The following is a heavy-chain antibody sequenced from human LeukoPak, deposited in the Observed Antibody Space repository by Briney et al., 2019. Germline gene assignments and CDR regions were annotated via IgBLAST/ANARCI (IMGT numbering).Heavy chain of an antibody. CDR3: ARGSIAAATRGFDP. Sequence: PSETLSLTCTVSGGSISDYYWSWIRQPPGKGLEWIGYVYYSGKTDYNPSLKSRVTISVDTSKNQFSLKLSSVTAADTAVYYCARGSIAAATRGFDPWGQGTLVTVSS. CDR2: VYYSGKT. D-gene: IGHD6-13*01. CDR1: GGSISDYY. V-gene: IGHV4-59*12. J-gene: IGHJ5*02.